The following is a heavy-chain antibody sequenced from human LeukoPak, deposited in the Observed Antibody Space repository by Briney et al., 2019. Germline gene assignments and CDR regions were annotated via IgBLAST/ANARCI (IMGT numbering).Heavy chain of an antibody. Sequence: SRPTLVKPTQTLTLTCTFSGFSLSTREVVVGWIRQPPGKAIEWLAILFYDDDERYSPSLKGRLTVTKDTSRNQVVLTMTNMEPVDTATYYCAYSPKLISGYWFNYWGQGTLVTVSS. CDR1: GFSLSTREVV. J-gene: IGHJ4*02. V-gene: IGHV2-5*02. CDR2: LFYDDDE. CDR3: AYSPKLISGYWFNY. D-gene: IGHD3-22*01.